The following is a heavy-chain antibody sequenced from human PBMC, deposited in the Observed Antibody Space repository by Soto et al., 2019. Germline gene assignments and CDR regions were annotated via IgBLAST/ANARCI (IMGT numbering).Heavy chain of an antibody. CDR1: GFTFSNYV. D-gene: IGHD1-1*01. Sequence: PGGSLRLSCAASGFTFSNYVIHWVRQAPGQGLEWVALISHDGNNKQYGDSVTGRFTISRDNSKNTLSLQVDTLRAEDTAVYYCARGTVTGSEYNYYYYGMDVWGQGTTVTVSS. V-gene: IGHV3-30-3*01. CDR3: ARGTVTGSEYNYYYYGMDV. CDR2: ISHDGNNK. J-gene: IGHJ6*02.